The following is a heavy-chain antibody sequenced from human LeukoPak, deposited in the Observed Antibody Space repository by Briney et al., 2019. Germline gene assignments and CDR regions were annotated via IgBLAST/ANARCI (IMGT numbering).Heavy chain of an antibody. CDR1: GFAFSDYS. CDR2: ISGSGGST. D-gene: IGHD2-15*01. J-gene: IGHJ4*02. Sequence: GGSLRLSCAASGFAFSDYSMNWVRQAPGKGLEWVSAISGSGGSTYYADSVKGRFTISRDNSKNTLYLQMNSLRAEDTAVYYCAKGGPYCSGGSCYSDYWGQGTLVTVSS. V-gene: IGHV3-23*01. CDR3: AKGGPYCSGGSCYSDY.